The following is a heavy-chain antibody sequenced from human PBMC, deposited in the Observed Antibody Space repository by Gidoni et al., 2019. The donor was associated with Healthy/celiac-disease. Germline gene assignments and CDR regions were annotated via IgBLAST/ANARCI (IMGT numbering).Heavy chain of an antibody. J-gene: IGHJ6*02. Sequence: QVQLVQSGAEVKKPGASVKVSCKASGYTFTSYGISWVRQAPGQGLEWMGWISAYNGNTNYAQKLQGRVTMTTDTSKSTAYMELRSLRSDDTAVYYCARDAVKEYSSSDIYYYYYYGMDVWGQGTTVTVSS. CDR3: ARDAVKEYSSSDIYYYYYYGMDV. CDR1: GYTFTSYG. CDR2: ISAYNGNT. V-gene: IGHV1-18*01. D-gene: IGHD6-6*01.